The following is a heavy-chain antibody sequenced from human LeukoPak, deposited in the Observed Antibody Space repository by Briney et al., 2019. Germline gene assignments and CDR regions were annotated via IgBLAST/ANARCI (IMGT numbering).Heavy chain of an antibody. D-gene: IGHD3-3*01. V-gene: IGHV4-4*07. CDR1: GGSISSYY. CDR2: IYTSGNT. Sequence: PSETLSLTCTVSGGSISSYYWSWIRQPAGKGLEWVGRIYTSGNTNYNPSLKSRVTMSVDTSKNQFSLKLSSVTAADTAVYYCARDLGVTIFGLSNGMDVWGQGTTVTVSS. CDR3: ARDLGVTIFGLSNGMDV. J-gene: IGHJ6*02.